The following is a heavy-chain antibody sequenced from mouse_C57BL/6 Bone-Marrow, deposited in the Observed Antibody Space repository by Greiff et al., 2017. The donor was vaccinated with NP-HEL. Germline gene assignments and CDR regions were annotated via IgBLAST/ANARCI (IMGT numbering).Heavy chain of an antibody. V-gene: IGHV1-42*01. D-gene: IGHD2-2*01. J-gene: IGHJ2*01. CDR2: INPSTGGT. Sequence: VQLQQSGPELVKPGASVKISCKASGYSFTGYYMNWVKQSPEKSLEWIGEINPSTGGTTYNQKFKAKATLTVDKSSSTAYMQLKSLTSEDSAVYYGARGGATMVTTDYWGQGTTLTVSS. CDR1: GYSFTGYY. CDR3: ARGGATMVTTDY.